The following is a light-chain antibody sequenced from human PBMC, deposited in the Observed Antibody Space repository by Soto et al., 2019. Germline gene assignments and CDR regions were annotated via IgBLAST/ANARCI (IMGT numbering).Light chain of an antibody. CDR2: WAS. Sequence: DIVMTQSPDSLAVSLGERATINCKSSQSILYNSNNKNYLTWYQQKPGQPPKLLISWASTRESGVPDRFSGSGSGTDFPLTITSLQAEDVALYYCQQYYSTPFTFGPGTKVDIK. CDR1: QSILYNSNNKNY. CDR3: QQYYSTPFT. V-gene: IGKV4-1*01. J-gene: IGKJ3*01.